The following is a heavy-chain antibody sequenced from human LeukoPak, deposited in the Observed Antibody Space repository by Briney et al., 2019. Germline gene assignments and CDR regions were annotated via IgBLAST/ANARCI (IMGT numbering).Heavy chain of an antibody. D-gene: IGHD6-13*01. CDR1: GGTFNNYA. CDR3: ARSGGSSWYVSMYY. V-gene: IGHV1-69*04. CDR2: IIPNLRIP. Sequence: GASVKVSCKTSGGTFNNYAISWVRQAPGQGLEWMGRIIPNLRIPDYAQNFQGRVTISADKSTSTAYMELSSLKSEDTAVYYCARSGGSSWYVSMYYWGQGTLVTVSS. J-gene: IGHJ4*02.